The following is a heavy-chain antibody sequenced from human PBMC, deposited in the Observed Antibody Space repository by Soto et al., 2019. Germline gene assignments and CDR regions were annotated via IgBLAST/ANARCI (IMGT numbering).Heavy chain of an antibody. V-gene: IGHV4-34*01. CDR3: ARRSVTSHMWYYYYYMDV. CDR1: GGSFSGYY. Sequence: PSETLSLTCAVYGGSFSGYYWSWIRQPPGKGLEWIGEINHSGSTNYNPSLKSRVTISVDTSKNQFSLKLSSVTAADTAVYYCARRSVTSHMWYYYYYMDVWGKGTTVTVSS. CDR2: INHSGST. D-gene: IGHD4-17*01. J-gene: IGHJ6*03.